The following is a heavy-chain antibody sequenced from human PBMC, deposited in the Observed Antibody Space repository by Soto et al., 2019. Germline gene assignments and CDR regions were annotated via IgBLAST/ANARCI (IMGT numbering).Heavy chain of an antibody. CDR1: GGSISSGGYY. J-gene: IGHJ4*02. D-gene: IGHD6-13*01. CDR2: IYYSGST. V-gene: IGHV4-31*03. Sequence: QVQLQESGPGLVKPSQTLSLTCTVSGGSISSGGYYWSWIRQHPGKGLEWIGYIYYSGSTYYNPYLTSRVTIPVDTSKNQFSLKLSSVTAADTAVYYCARVSGIAAAGSFPLFDYWGQGTLVTVSS. CDR3: ARVSGIAAAGSFPLFDY.